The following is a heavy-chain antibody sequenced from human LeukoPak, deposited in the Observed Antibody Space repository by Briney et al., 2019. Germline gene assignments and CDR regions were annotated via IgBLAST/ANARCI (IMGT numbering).Heavy chain of an antibody. CDR3: ATDSGWYADAFDI. J-gene: IGHJ3*02. D-gene: IGHD6-19*01. CDR1: GFTFRTYA. V-gene: IGHV3-23*01. Sequence: GGSLRLSCAASGFTFRTYAMSWVRQAPGKGLEWVSGISDDGGGTYYADFVEGRFTISRDNSQNTLYLQMNSLRAEDTAVYYCATDSGWYADAFDIWGQGTMVTVSS. CDR2: ISDDGGGT.